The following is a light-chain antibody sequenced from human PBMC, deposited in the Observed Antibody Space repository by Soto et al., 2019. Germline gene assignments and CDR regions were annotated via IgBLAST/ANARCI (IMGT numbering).Light chain of an antibody. V-gene: IGLV2-23*01. CDR2: EGN. CDR3: CSYAGGSTAV. J-gene: IGLJ2*01. CDR1: SSDVGSYNL. Sequence: QSVLTQPASVSGSPGQSITISCTGTSSDVGSYNLVSWYQQHPGKAPKLMIYEGNKRPSGVSNRFSGSKSGNTASLTISGLQAEDEADYYCCSYAGGSTAVFGGGTKVTVL.